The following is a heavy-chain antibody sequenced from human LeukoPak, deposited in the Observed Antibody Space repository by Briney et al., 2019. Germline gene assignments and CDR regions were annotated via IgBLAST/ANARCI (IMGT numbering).Heavy chain of an antibody. CDR3: ARGWGQLVPSSYMDV. V-gene: IGHV3-30*02. CDR1: GFSFGSYG. CDR2: IRYDGSNK. D-gene: IGHD6-6*01. Sequence: GGSLRLSCVASGFSFGSYGMHWVRQAPGKGLEWVAFIRYDGSNKFYADSVKGRFTISRDNSKNTLYLQMNSLTAEDTAVYYCARGWGQLVPSSYMDVWGKGTTVTVSS. J-gene: IGHJ6*03.